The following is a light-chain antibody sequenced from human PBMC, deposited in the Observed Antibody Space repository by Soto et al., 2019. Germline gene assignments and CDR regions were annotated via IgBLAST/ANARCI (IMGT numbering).Light chain of an antibody. J-gene: IGKJ3*01. CDR3: QQRSNWQFT. CDR1: QSVSSY. Sequence: EIVLTQSPATRSLSPGERATLSCRASQSVSSYLAWYQQKPGQAPRLLIYDASNRATGIPARFSGSGSGTDFTLTISSLEPEDFAVYYCQQRSNWQFTFGPGTKVDIK. V-gene: IGKV3-11*01. CDR2: DAS.